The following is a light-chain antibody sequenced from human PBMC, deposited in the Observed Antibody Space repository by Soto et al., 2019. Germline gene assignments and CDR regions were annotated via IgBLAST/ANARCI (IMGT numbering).Light chain of an antibody. J-gene: IGLJ1*01. CDR2: ENT. CDR1: SSNIGNNY. V-gene: IGLV1-51*02. CDR3: GTWDSSLSAYV. Sequence: QSVLTQPPSVSAAPGQKVTISCSGSSSNIGNNYVSWYQQLPGTAPKLLMYENTRRPSGIPDRSSGSKSGTSATLGITGLQTGDEADYYCGTWDSSLSAYVFGTGTKVTVL.